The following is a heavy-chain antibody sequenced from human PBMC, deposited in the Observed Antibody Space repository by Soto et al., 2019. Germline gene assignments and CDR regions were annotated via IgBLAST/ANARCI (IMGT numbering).Heavy chain of an antibody. CDR1: GFTFDDYA. J-gene: IGHJ4*02. D-gene: IGHD3-22*01. CDR2: ISWNSGSI. CDR3: AKALDYDSSGYYYFDY. Sequence: EVQLVESGGGLVQSGRSLRLSCAASGFTFDDYAMHWVRQAPGKGLEWVSSISWNSGSIAYADSVKGRFTISRENAKNSLFLQMSSLRPEDTALYYCAKALDYDSSGYYYFDYWGQGTLVTVSS. V-gene: IGHV3-9*01.